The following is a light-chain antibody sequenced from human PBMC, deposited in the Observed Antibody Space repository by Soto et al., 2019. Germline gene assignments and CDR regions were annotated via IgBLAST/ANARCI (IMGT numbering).Light chain of an antibody. J-gene: IGKJ1*01. CDR1: QSFDNY. Sequence: IVITQSPATLSVSPGERATLSCRASQSFDNYLAWYQQKPGQAPRLLFYRASTRATGIPDRFSASGSGTDFTLTISRLEPEDFAVYHCHQYGTSPRMFGQGTKVDIK. V-gene: IGKV3-20*01. CDR2: RAS. CDR3: HQYGTSPRM.